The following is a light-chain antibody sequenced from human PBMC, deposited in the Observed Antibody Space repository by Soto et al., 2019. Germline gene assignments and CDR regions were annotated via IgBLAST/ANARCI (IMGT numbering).Light chain of an antibody. Sequence: QSVLTQPPSASGSPGQSVAISCTGTSSDVGGYDYVSWYQQHPGKAPKLMIYGVSKRPSGVPDRFSGSKSGNTASLTVSGLQAEDEADYYCSSYAGTYFVFGTGTKVTVL. V-gene: IGLV2-8*01. CDR3: SSYAGTYFV. CDR1: SSDVGGYDY. CDR2: GVS. J-gene: IGLJ1*01.